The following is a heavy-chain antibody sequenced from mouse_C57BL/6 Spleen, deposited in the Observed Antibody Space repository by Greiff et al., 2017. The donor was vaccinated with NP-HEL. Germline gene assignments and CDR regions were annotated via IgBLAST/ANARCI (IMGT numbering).Heavy chain of an antibody. CDR2: IDPETGGT. J-gene: IGHJ4*01. CDR1: GYTFTDYE. V-gene: IGHV1-15*01. CDR3: TRDDYYGISYGAMDY. D-gene: IGHD1-1*01. Sequence: VKLMESGAELVRPGASVTLSCKASGYTFTDYEMHWVKQTPVHGLEWIGAIDPETGGTAYNQKFKGKAILTADNSSSTAYMERRSLTSEDSAVYYCTRDDYYGISYGAMDYWGQGTSVTVSS.